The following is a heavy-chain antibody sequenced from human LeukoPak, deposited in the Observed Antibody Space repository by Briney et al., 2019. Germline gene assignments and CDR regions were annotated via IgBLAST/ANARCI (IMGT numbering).Heavy chain of an antibody. Sequence: GESLKISCETSGYSFTTYWIGWVRQTPGTGLEWMGAIYPDDSDSRYSPSFQGHVVTSADRSIRTAYLQWNSLKTSDTAMYYCVRQRGSSGTINHFDPWGQGTLVTVSS. CDR1: GYSFTTYW. CDR2: IYPDDSDS. V-gene: IGHV5-51*01. J-gene: IGHJ5*02. D-gene: IGHD3-10*01. CDR3: VRQRGSSGTINHFDP.